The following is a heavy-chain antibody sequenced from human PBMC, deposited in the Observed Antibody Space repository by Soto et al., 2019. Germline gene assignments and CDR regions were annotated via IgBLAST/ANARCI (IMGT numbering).Heavy chain of an antibody. Sequence: ASVKVSCKASGYTFTSYGISWVRQAPGQGLEWMGWISAYNGNTNYAQKLQDRVTITTDTSTSTAYMELSSLRSDDTAVYYCAADYYYYILTCYHRSPRYWCQGTLVTVSS. V-gene: IGHV1-18*01. J-gene: IGHJ4*02. CDR3: AADYYYYILTCYHRSPRY. CDR2: ISAYNGNT. D-gene: IGHD3-9*01. CDR1: GYTFTSYG.